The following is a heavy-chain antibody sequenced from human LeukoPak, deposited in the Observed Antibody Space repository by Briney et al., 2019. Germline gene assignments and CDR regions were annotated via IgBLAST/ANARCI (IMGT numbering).Heavy chain of an antibody. CDR3: ARDLRSSVRGVKDYYYGMDV. D-gene: IGHD3-10*01. CDR2: INPNSGGT. J-gene: IGHJ6*02. Sequence: ASVEVSCKASGYTFTGYYMHWVRQAPGQGLEWMGWINPNSGGTNYAQKFQGRVTMTRDTSISTAYMELSRLRSDDTAVYYCARDLRSSVRGVKDYYYGMDVWGQGTTVTVSS. CDR1: GYTFTGYY. V-gene: IGHV1-2*02.